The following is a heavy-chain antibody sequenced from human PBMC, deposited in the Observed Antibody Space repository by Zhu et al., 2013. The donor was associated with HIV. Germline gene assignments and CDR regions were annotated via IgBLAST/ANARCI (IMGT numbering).Heavy chain of an antibody. V-gene: IGHV1-18*01. Sequence: QVQLMQSGAEVKKPGSSVRISCRASGGSFRNFGITWVRQAPGQGLDWVGWISTYYGNTNYAQRLQGRLTMTTDTSTNTAYMELRSLRSDDTAVYYCIRGPGYCSSTSCSDYYYSMDVWGKGTTVTVSS. D-gene: IGHD2-2*01. CDR1: GGSFRNFG. J-gene: IGHJ6*03. CDR3: IRGPGYCSSTSCSDYYYSMDV. CDR2: ISTYYGNT.